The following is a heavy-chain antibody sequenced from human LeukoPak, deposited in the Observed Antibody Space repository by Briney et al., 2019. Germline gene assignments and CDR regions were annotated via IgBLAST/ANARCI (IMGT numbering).Heavy chain of an antibody. D-gene: IGHD2-2*01. J-gene: IGHJ3*02. V-gene: IGHV3-21*01. Sequence: PGGSLRLSCAASGLSFSTYSMNWVRQAPGKGLEWVSSISSSSAHIFHPDSVKGRFSISRDNAKSSLYLQMNSLRVEDTAVYYCTSRYCTTTNCYSFDNWGQGTLVTVSS. CDR1: GLSFSTYS. CDR2: ISSSSAHI. CDR3: TSRYCTTTNCYSFDN.